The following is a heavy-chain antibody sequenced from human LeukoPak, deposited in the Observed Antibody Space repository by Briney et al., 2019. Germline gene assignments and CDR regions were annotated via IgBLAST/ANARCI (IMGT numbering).Heavy chain of an antibody. D-gene: IGHD3-10*01. CDR3: ARGYYSINWFDP. CDR1: GFTFGKYW. CDR2: IKEDGSEK. Sequence: PGGSLRHSCAASGFTFGKYWMSWVRQAPGKGLEWLANIKEDGSEKYYVDSVKGRFTISRDNAKNSLFLQINSLRADDTAVYFCARGYYSINWFDPWGQGTLVTVSS. V-gene: IGHV3-7*04. J-gene: IGHJ5*02.